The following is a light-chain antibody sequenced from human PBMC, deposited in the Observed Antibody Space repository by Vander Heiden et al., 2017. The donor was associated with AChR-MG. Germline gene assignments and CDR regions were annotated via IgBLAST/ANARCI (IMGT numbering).Light chain of an antibody. CDR2: SAT. CDR3: LLYYGGPWV. J-gene: IGLJ3*02. CDR1: NGAVTSGYY. V-gene: IGLV7-43*01. Sequence: QTVVTQEPSLTSSPGGTVTLTCGSSNGAVTSGYYPNWFQQKPGQAPRALIYSATNKYSWTPARFSGSLLGGKAALTLSAVQPEDEAEYYCLLYYGGPWVFGGGTKLTVL.